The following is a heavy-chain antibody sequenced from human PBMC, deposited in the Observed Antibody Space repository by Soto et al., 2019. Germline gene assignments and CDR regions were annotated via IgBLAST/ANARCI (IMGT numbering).Heavy chain of an antibody. CDR1: GYTFTSYG. J-gene: IGHJ5*02. D-gene: IGHD2-2*01. CDR3: ARDSPRLYCSSTSCRDWFDP. Sequence: GASVKVSCKASGYTFTSYGSSWVRQAPGQGLEWMGWISAYNGNTNYAQKLQGRVTMTTDTSTSTAYMELRSLRSDDTAVYYCARDSPRLYCSSTSCRDWFDPWGQGTLVTVSS. CDR2: ISAYNGNT. V-gene: IGHV1-18*01.